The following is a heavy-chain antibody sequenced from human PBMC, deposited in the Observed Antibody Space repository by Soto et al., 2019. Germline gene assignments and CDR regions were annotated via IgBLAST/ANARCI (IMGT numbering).Heavy chain of an antibody. D-gene: IGHD3-10*01. CDR1: GFTFSNAW. J-gene: IGHJ4*02. V-gene: IGHV3-15*07. CDR2: IKSKTDGGTT. Sequence: GGSLRLSCAASGFTFSNAWMNWVRQAPGKGLEWVGHIKSKTDGGTTDYAAPVKGRFTISRDDSKNTLYLQMNSLKTEDTAVYYCTTDFITMVRGAEAWGQGTLVTVSS. CDR3: TTDFITMVRGAEA.